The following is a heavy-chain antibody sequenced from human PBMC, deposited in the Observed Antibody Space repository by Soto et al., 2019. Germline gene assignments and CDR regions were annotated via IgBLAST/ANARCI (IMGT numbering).Heavy chain of an antibody. Sequence: SETLSLTCAVSGGPVCRNYWSWILQPPGKGLEWIAYVFYSGNSYYNPSLKSRVTISVDTSKNQFSLRSLRSDDTAVYYCARDQGITTFGVYSMYYYGIDVWGQATTLTVSS. CDR2: VFYSGNS. J-gene: IGHJ6*02. CDR1: GGPVCRNY. CDR3: ARDQGITTFGVYSMYYYGIDV. V-gene: IGHV4-59*02. D-gene: IGHD3-3*01.